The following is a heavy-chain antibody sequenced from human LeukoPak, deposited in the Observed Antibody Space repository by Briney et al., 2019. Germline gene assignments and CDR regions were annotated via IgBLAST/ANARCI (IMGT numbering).Heavy chain of an antibody. J-gene: IGHJ3*02. D-gene: IGHD3-22*01. V-gene: IGHV3-23*01. Sequence: QTGGSLRLSCAASGFTFSIYAMSWVRQAAGKGLEWVSAISDSGGSTYYADSVKGRFTTSRDNSKNTLYLQMNSLRAEDTAVYYCAKDQFKSYYDSSGYYHDAFDIWGQGTMVTVSS. CDR1: GFTFSIYA. CDR2: ISDSGGST. CDR3: AKDQFKSYYDSSGYYHDAFDI.